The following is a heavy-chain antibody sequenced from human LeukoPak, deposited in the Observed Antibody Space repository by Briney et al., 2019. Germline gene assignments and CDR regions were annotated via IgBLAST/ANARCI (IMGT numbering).Heavy chain of an antibody. V-gene: IGHV3-48*03. CDR3: ARVYYYDILTGYEDDGY. D-gene: IGHD3-9*01. Sequence: GGSLRLSCAASGFTFSSYEMNWVRQAPGKGLEWVSYISSSGSTIYYADSVKGRFTISRDNAKNSLYLQMNSLRAEDTAVYYCARVYYYDILTGYEDDGYWVQGTLATVSS. CDR2: ISSSGSTI. J-gene: IGHJ4*02. CDR1: GFTFSSYE.